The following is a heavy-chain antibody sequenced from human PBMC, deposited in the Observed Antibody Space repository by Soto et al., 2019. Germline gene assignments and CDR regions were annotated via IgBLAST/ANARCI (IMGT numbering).Heavy chain of an antibody. J-gene: IGHJ6*02. CDR1: GGSISSGGYY. D-gene: IGHD1-20*01. V-gene: IGHV4-31*03. Sequence: QVQLQESGPGLVKPSQTLSLTCTVSGGSISSGGYYWSWIRQHPGKGLEWIGYIYYSGSTYYNPSLKSRVTISVDTSKNQFSLKLSSVTAADTAVYYCARARTDNWNYYYYGMDVWGQGTTVTVSS. CDR2: IYYSGST. CDR3: ARARTDNWNYYYYGMDV.